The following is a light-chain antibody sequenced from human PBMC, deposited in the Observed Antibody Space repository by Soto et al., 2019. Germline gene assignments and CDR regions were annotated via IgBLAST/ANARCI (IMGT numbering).Light chain of an antibody. J-gene: IGKJ5*01. CDR2: GAS. CDR1: QSVTSN. V-gene: IGKV3-15*01. Sequence: EIVMTQSPATLSVSPGDRATLSCRASQSVTSNLAWYQQKPVQAPRLLIYGASTRATGIPARFSGSGSATEFTPTISSLQSEDFAVYYCQQYNNWPPITFGQGTRLEIK. CDR3: QQYNNWPPIT.